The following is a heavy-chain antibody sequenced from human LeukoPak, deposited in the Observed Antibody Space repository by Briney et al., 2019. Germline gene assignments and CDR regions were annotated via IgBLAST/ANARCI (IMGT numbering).Heavy chain of an antibody. CDR1: GFTFSGSA. CDR3: TRDSGTYNWLDP. CDR2: IDKEKNSYAT. V-gene: IGHV3-73*01. J-gene: IGHJ5*02. D-gene: IGHD1-26*01. Sequence: GGSLTLSCAAPGFTFSGSAIHWVRQSFGKGLEWIGHIDKEKNSYATASAYAVSVEGRFTVSRDDSKNMAFLQMSGLKTEDTALYFCTRDSGTYNWLDPWGQGTLFTVSS.